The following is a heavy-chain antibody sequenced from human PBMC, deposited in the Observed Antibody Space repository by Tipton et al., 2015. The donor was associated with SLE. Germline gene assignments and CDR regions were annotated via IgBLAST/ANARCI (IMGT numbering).Heavy chain of an antibody. J-gene: IGHJ4*02. V-gene: IGHV4-39*07. D-gene: IGHD2-15*01. Sequence: TLSLTCFVSGGYITSDIYYWGWIRQPPGKGLEWIGSVYESGTTYYNPSLKSRVTMSVDTSKTQFSLKLSSLTAADTAVYFCARDRGYCGATSCYLDSWGQGTLVTVSS. CDR2: VYESGTT. CDR3: ARDRGYCGATSCYLDS. CDR1: GGYITSDIYY.